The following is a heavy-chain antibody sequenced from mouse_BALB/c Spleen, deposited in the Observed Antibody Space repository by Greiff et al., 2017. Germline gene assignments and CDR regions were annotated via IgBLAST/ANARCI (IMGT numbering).Heavy chain of an antibody. J-gene: IGHJ4*01. D-gene: IGHD1-2*01. V-gene: IGHV14-3*02. CDR2: IDPANGNT. Sequence: EVQLQQSGAELVKPGASVKLSCTASGFNIKDTYMHWVKQRPEQGLEWIGRIDPANGNTKYDPKFQGKATITADTSSNTAYLQLSSLTSEDTAVYYCARTYYYGWYYAMDYWGQGTSVTVSS. CDR1: GFNIKDTY. CDR3: ARTYYYGWYYAMDY.